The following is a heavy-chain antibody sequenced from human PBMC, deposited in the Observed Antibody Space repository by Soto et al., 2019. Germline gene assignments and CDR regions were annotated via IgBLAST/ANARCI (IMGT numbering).Heavy chain of an antibody. V-gene: IGHV3-21*01. CDR3: ARDYHYYYYYGMDV. CDR2: ISSSSSYI. CDR1: GFTFSSYS. J-gene: IGHJ6*02. Sequence: ESGGGLVKPGGSLRLSCAASGFTFSSYSMNWVRQAPGKGLEWGSSISSSSSYIYYADSVKGRFTISRDNAKNSLYLQMNSLRAEDTAVYYCARDYHYYYYYGMDVWGQGTTVTVSS.